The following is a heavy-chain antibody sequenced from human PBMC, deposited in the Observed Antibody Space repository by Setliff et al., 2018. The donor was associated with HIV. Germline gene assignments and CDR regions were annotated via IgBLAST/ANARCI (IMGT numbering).Heavy chain of an antibody. J-gene: IGHJ6*03. CDR1: GDSVSSNSAA. CDR2: TYYRSKWYN. Sequence: SQTLSLTCAISGDSVSSNSAAWNWIRQSPSRGLEWLGRTYYRSKWYNDYAVSVKSRITINPDTSKNQFSLQLNSVTPEDTAVYYCARGTGIQLWLKGGDYYYYYMDVWGQGTMVTV. CDR3: ARGTGIQLWLKGGDYYYYYMDV. D-gene: IGHD5-18*01. V-gene: IGHV6-1*01.